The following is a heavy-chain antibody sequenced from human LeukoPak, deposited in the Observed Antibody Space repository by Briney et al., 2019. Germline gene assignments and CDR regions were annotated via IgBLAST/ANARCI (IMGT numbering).Heavy chain of an antibody. CDR2: IFSSGST. Sequence: SETLSLTCTVSGGSISNYYWSWIRQPAGKGLEWIGRIFSSGSTNYNPSLKSRLTISLDTSRNQFSLRLNSVTAADTAVYYCAKSNGYGLVDIWGQGTMVTVSS. CDR3: AKSNGYGLVDI. V-gene: IGHV4-4*07. D-gene: IGHD3-10*01. J-gene: IGHJ3*02. CDR1: GGSISNYY.